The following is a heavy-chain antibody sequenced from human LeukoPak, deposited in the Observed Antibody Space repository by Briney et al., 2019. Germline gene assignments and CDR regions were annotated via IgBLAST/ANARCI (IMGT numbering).Heavy chain of an antibody. CDR2: IYYSGST. D-gene: IGHD5-18*01. Sequence: PSETLSLTCTVSGGSISSGDYYWGWIRQPPGKGLEWIGSIYYSGSTYYNPSLKSRVTISVDTSKNQFSLKLSSVTAADTAVYYCARQSNVDTALITYYYYGMDVWGQGTTVTVS. J-gene: IGHJ6*02. CDR3: ARQSNVDTALITYYYYGMDV. CDR1: GGSISSGDYY. V-gene: IGHV4-39*01.